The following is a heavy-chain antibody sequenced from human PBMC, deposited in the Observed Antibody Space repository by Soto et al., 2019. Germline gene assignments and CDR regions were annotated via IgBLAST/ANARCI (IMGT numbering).Heavy chain of an antibody. CDR1: GYTFTSYG. J-gene: IGHJ4*02. CDR3: ARGGTMIVVVHTSRPNYYDY. V-gene: IGHV1-18*01. D-gene: IGHD3-22*01. CDR2: ISAYNGNT. Sequence: AAVKVSCKASGYTFTSYGISWVRQAPGQGLDWMGWISAYNGNTNYAQKLQGRVTMTTDTSTSTAYMELRSLRSDDTAVYYCARGGTMIVVVHTSRPNYYDYWGEGTLVTVSS.